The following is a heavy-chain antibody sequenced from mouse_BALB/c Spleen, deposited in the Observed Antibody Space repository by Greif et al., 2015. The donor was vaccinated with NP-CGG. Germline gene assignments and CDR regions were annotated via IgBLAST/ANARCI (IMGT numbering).Heavy chain of an antibody. D-gene: IGHD1-1*01. CDR2: ISSGSSTI. CDR1: GFTFSSFG. CDR3: ARPLLLRYPLFAY. V-gene: IGHV5-17*02. Sequence: EVKVEESGGGLVQPGGSRKLSCAASGFTFSSFGMHRVRQAPEKGLEWVAYISSGSSTIYYADTVKGRFTISRDNPKNTLFLQMTSLRSEDTAMYYCARPLLLRYPLFAYWGQGTLVTVSA. J-gene: IGHJ3*01.